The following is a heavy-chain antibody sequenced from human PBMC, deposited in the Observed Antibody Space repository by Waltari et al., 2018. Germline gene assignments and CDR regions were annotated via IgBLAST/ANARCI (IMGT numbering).Heavy chain of an antibody. D-gene: IGHD2-2*01. J-gene: IGHJ4*02. CDR2: IGAYNGNT. V-gene: IGHV1-18*01. Sequence: QVRLVQSAAEVKKPGDSVKVSCKASGYTFSSYGISWVRQAPGQGLEWMGWIGAYNGNTDYAQKFRGRVTLTTDRSTNTAYMELRSLRSDDTAFYYCASSSFCSSTTCYLGYWGQGTLVTVSS. CDR3: ASSSFCSSTTCYLGY. CDR1: GYTFSSYG.